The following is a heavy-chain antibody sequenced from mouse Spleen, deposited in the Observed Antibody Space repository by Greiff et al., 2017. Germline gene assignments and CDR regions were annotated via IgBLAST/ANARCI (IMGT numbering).Heavy chain of an antibody. J-gene: IGHJ4*01. CDR2: IDPENGDT. D-gene: IGHD1-1*02. CDR1: GFNIKDDY. CDR3: TTSYGGFYAMDY. Sequence: EVQLQQSGAELVRPGASVKLSCTASGFNIKDDYMHWVKQRPEQGLEWIGWIDPENGDTEYASKFQGKATITADTSSNTAYLQLSSLTSEDTAVYYCTTSYGGFYAMDYWGQGTSVTVSS. V-gene: IGHV14-4*01.